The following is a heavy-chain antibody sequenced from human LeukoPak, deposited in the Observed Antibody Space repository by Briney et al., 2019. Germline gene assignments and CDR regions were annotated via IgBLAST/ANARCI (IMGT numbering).Heavy chain of an antibody. CDR2: IWYDGSNK. J-gene: IGHJ4*02. CDR1: GFTFSSYG. D-gene: IGHD6-19*01. V-gene: IGHV3-33*01. CDR3: AREGIAVADFDY. Sequence: PGGSPRLSCAASGFTFSSYGMHWVRQAPGKGLEWVAVIWYDGSNKYYTDSVKGRFTISRDNSKNTLYLQMNSLRAEDTAVYYCAREGIAVADFDYWGQGTLVTVSS.